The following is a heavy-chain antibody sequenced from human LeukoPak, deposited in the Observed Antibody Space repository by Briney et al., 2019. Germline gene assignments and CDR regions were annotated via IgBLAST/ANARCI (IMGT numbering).Heavy chain of an antibody. V-gene: IGHV4-39*01. J-gene: IGHJ5*02. CDR2: IYDSGST. D-gene: IGHD3-10*01. CDR1: GGSISTYY. CDR3: ARHYGP. Sequence: KPSETLSLTCTVSGGSISTYYWNWIRQPPGKGLEWIGSIYDSGSTYYNPSLKSRVTISVDTSKNQFSLKLNSVTAADTAVYYCARHYGPWGQGTLVTVSS.